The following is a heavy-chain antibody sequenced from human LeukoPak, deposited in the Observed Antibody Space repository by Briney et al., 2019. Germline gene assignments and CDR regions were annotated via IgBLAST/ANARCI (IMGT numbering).Heavy chain of an antibody. V-gene: IGHV4-4*02. CDR2: IYHSGST. CDR1: GGSISSSNW. CDR3: AREGGGSSGLRHTINAFDI. J-gene: IGHJ3*02. Sequence: TPSGTLSLTCAVSGGSISSSNWWSWVRQPPGKGLEWIGEIYHSGSTNYNPSLKSRVTISVDKSKNQFSLKLSSVTAADTAVYYCAREGGGSSGLRHTINAFDIWGQGTMVTVSS. D-gene: IGHD3-22*01.